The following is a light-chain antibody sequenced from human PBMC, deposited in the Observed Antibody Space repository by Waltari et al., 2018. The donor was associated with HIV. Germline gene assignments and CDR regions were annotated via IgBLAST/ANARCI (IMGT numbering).Light chain of an antibody. CDR2: ATS. CDR3: QKYATLPLL. Sequence: EIVLTQSPGTLSLSPGERATLSCRASQSVNSRHLAWYQQKPGQAPRLLIYATSSRAAGIPDRFSGSGSGTDFTLTISRLELEDFAVYYCQKYATLPLLFGGGTNVEIK. CDR1: QSVNSRH. V-gene: IGKV3-20*01. J-gene: IGKJ4*01.